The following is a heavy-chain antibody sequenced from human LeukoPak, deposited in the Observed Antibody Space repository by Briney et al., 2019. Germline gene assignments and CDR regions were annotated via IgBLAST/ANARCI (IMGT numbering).Heavy chain of an antibody. Sequence: ASVKVSCKASGYTFTGYYMHWVRQAPGQGLEWMGWINPNSGGTNYAQKFQGRVTMTRDTSISTAYMELSRLRSDDTAVYYCARDTVVGGYNWFDPWGQGTLVTVSS. CDR3: ARDTVVGGYNWFDP. CDR2: INPNSGGT. CDR1: GYTFTGYY. D-gene: IGHD1-26*01. J-gene: IGHJ5*02. V-gene: IGHV1-2*02.